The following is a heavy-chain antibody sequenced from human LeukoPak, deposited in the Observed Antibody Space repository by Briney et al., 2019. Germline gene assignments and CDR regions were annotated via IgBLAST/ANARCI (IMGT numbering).Heavy chain of an antibody. CDR1: GFTFSSFA. CDR3: AKVSSMVTTKYGMDV. V-gene: IGHV3-30-3*01. D-gene: IGHD4-17*01. Sequence: GGSLRLSCAASGFTFSSFAMHWVRQAPGKGLEWVAVIAYDGSNEYYADSVKGRFTISRDNSKNTLYVQMNSLRAEDTAVYYCAKVSSMVTTKYGMDVWGQGTTVTVSS. CDR2: IAYDGSNE. J-gene: IGHJ6*02.